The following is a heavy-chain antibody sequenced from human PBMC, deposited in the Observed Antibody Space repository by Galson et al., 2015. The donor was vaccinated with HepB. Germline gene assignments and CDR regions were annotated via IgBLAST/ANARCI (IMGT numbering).Heavy chain of an antibody. D-gene: IGHD6-6*01. CDR3: ARDQPEYSSSQYNWFDP. V-gene: IGHV7-4-1*02. Sequence: SVKVSCKASGYTFTNYAMNWVRQAPGQGLEWMGWINTNTGNPTYAQGFTGRFVFSLDTSVSTAYLQISSLKAEDTAVYYCARDQPEYSSSQYNWFDPWGQGTLVTVSS. CDR1: GYTFTNYA. J-gene: IGHJ5*02. CDR2: INTNTGNP.